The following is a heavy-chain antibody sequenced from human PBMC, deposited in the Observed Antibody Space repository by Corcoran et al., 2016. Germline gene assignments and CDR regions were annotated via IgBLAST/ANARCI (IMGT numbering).Heavy chain of an antibody. CDR1: GYTFTSYY. Sequence: QVQLVQSGAEVKKPGASVKVSCKASGYTFTSYYMNWVRQAHGQGLEWMGIINPSGGSTSYAQKFQGRVTMTRDTTTSTVYMEMSSLRAEDTAVYYGGGDGGGHYYDSSGYYWVDYWGQGTLVTVSS. CDR2: INPSGGST. CDR3: GGDGGGHYYDSSGYYWVDY. J-gene: IGHJ4*02. V-gene: IGHV1-46*01. D-gene: IGHD3-22*01.